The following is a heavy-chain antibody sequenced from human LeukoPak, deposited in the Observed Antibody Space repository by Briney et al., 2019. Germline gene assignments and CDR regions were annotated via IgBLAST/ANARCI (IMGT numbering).Heavy chain of an antibody. CDR3: ARIGSIVGATTDDAYYFDY. J-gene: IGHJ4*02. V-gene: IGHV3-11*01. Sequence: GGSLRLSCAASGFIFSDSYMAWIRRAPGKGLEGVTYISYSGNTIYYTDSVKGRFTISRDNAKNSLYLQMNSLRAEDTAIYYCARIGSIVGATTDDAYYFDYWGQGTLVTVSS. CDR1: GFIFSDSY. CDR2: ISYSGNTI. D-gene: IGHD1-26*01.